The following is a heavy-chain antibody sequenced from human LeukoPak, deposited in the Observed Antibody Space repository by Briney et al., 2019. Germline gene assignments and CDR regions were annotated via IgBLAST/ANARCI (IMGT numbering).Heavy chain of an antibody. CDR2: ISYSGST. Sequence: SETLSLTCTVSGGSIKTHYWNWIRQPPGKGLEWIGYISYSGSTNYNPSLKSRVTISVDTSKNQFFLMLSSVTAADTAVYYCARGFDSKSTYFDYWGQGTLVTVSS. CDR3: ARGFDSKSTYFDY. V-gene: IGHV4-59*11. CDR1: GGSIKTHY. J-gene: IGHJ4*02. D-gene: IGHD5-12*01.